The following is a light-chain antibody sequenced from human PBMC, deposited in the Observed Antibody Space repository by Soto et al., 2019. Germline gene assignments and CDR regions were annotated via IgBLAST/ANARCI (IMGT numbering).Light chain of an antibody. CDR1: SSDVGAYTY. Sequence: QSALTQPASVSGSPGQSITISCSGTSSDVGAYTYVSWYQVHPGEPPKLVIYDVSKRPSGVSNRFSGSKSGNTASLTISGLQAEVEGDYYCSSYRSTSTLGVFGTGTKVTVL. J-gene: IGLJ1*01. CDR2: DVS. CDR3: SSYRSTSTLGV. V-gene: IGLV2-14*03.